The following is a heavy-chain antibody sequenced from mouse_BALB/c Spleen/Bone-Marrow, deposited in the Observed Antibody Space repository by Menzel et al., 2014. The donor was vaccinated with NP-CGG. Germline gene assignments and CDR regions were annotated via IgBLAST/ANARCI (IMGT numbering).Heavy chain of an antibody. Sequence: EVKLVESGPGLVKPSQSLSLTCIVTGYSITRDYSWNWIQQFPGNKLEWMGYISYSGSTTYNPSLEGRISITRDTSKNQFFLQLNSVTTEDTATYYCARSSSYDYDVGFAYWGQGTLVTVSA. V-gene: IGHV3-2*02. D-gene: IGHD2-4*01. CDR2: ISYSGST. CDR1: GYSITRDYS. CDR3: ARSSSYDYDVGFAY. J-gene: IGHJ3*01.